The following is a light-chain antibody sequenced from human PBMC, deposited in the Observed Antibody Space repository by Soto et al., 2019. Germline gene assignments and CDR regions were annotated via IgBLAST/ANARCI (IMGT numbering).Light chain of an antibody. Sequence: QSVLTQPASVSGSPGQSITIPCTGTSSDVGGYNYVSWYQQHPGKAPKLMIYDVSNRPSGVSNRFSGSKSGNTASLTISGLQAEDEADYYCSSYTSSRTYVFGTGTKVTVL. J-gene: IGLJ1*01. CDR1: SSDVGGYNY. CDR3: SSYTSSRTYV. V-gene: IGLV2-14*01. CDR2: DVS.